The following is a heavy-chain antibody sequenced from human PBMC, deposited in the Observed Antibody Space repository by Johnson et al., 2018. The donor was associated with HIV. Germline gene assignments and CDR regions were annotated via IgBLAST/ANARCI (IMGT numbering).Heavy chain of an antibody. CDR1: GFTFSSYN. Sequence: VQLVESGGGLVQPGGSLRLSCAASGFTFSSYNMHWVRHATGKGLEWVSAIGTAGDTYYPGSVKGRFTISSDNSKALLYLQMNRLRAEDTAVYYCAKERHLVRAFEIWGQGTMVTVSS. D-gene: IGHD6-6*01. CDR3: AKERHLVRAFEI. J-gene: IGHJ3*02. V-gene: IGHV3-13*01. CDR2: IGTAGDT.